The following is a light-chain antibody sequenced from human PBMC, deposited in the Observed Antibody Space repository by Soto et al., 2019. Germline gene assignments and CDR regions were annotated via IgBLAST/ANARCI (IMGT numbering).Light chain of an antibody. Sequence: EIVLTQSPGTLSLSPGERATLSCRASQSVSSSYLAWYQQKPGQPPRLVMYATSSRATGIPARFSGSGSGTAFTLTISRLEPEDFAVYYWQQYGSSSWTFGQGTKVDIK. J-gene: IGKJ1*01. CDR1: QSVSSSY. CDR3: QQYGSSSWT. CDR2: ATS. V-gene: IGKV3-20*01.